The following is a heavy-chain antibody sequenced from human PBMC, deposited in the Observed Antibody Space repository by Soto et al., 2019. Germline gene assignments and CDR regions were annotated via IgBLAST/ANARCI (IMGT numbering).Heavy chain of an antibody. CDR3: ARTAPMDAGDKYYYDF. V-gene: IGHV1-69*13. CDR1: GGTFSTFG. CDR2: IIPFFGTA. J-gene: IGHJ4*02. Sequence: ASVKVSCKTSGGTFSTFGISWVRQAPGQGLEWMGGIIPFFGTAEYSQKFEDRITITADESTNTVYMDLRSLTSEDTAIYYCARTAPMDAGDKYYYDFWGQGALVTSPQ. D-gene: IGHD3-16*01.